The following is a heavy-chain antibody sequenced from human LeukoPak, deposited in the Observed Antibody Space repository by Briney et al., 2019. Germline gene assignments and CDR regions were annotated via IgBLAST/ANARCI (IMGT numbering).Heavy chain of an antibody. V-gene: IGHV4-59*11. J-gene: IGHJ4*02. CDR1: GASISSHY. CDR2: IHFSGGT. Sequence: SETLSLTCTVSGASISSHYWSWIRQPPGKGLEWIGHIHFSGGTNYKSSLKSRVTISADTSKNQFSLRLTPVTAADPAVYYCARESCTAGGCYFDYWGQGTLVTVSS. CDR3: ARESCTAGGCYFDY. D-gene: IGHD2-8*02.